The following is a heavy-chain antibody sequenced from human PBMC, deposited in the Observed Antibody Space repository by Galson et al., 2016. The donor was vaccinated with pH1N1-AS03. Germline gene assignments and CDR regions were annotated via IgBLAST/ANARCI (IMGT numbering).Heavy chain of an antibody. CDR2: IIPVFGPV. D-gene: IGHD1-7*01. Sequence: SVKVSCKASGGTSRTSAFSWVRQAPGQGLEWMGGIIPVFGPVIYSQKFQGRVTITTNESTSTAYMELSSLRSDDSAVYYCARGKELAPPFNWFDPWGQGTLVTVSS. V-gene: IGHV1-69*05. J-gene: IGHJ5*02. CDR3: ARGKELAPPFNWFDP. CDR1: GGTSRTSA.